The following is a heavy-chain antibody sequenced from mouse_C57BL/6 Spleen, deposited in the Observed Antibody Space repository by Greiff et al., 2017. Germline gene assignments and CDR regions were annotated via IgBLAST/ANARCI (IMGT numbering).Heavy chain of an antibody. CDR2: FTMYSDAT. Sequence: LKESGAELVRPGSSVKLSCKDSYFAFMASAMHWVKQRPGHGLEWIGSFTMYSDATEYSENFKGKATLTANTSSSTAYMELSSLTSEDSAVYYCARGGYGKDYAMDYWGQGTSVTVSS. CDR1: YFAFMASA. V-gene: IGHV1-49*01. D-gene: IGHD2-10*02. CDR3: ARGGYGKDYAMDY. J-gene: IGHJ4*01.